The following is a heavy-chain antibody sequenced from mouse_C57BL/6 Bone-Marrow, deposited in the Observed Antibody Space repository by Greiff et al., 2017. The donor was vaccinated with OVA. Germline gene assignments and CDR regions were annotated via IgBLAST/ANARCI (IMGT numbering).Heavy chain of an antibody. CDR3: ARCYSNPRWYFDV. CDR1: GYTFTSYC. D-gene: IGHD2-5*01. CDR2: IYPGSGST. Sequence: QVQLQQPGAELVKPGASVKMSCKASGYTFTSYCITWVKQRPGQGLEWIGDIYPGSGSTNYNEKFKSKATLTVDTSSSTAYMQLSSLTSEDSAVYYCARCYSNPRWYFDVWGTGTTVTVSS. V-gene: IGHV1-55*01. J-gene: IGHJ1*03.